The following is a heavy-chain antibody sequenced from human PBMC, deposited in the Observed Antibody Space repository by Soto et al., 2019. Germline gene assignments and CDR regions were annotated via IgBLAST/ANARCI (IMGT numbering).Heavy chain of an antibody. J-gene: IGHJ4*02. V-gene: IGHV3-23*01. D-gene: IGHD2-2*01. CDR3: AKGSCSSARCYRLAY. CDR1: GFTFSGYA. Sequence: PGGSLILSCAASGFTFSGYAMSWVRQAPGKGLEWVSAISNSGSSTYYADSVKGRFTISRDNSKNTLYLQMNSLTAEDTAVYYCAKGSCSSARCYRLAYWGQGTLVTVSS. CDR2: ISNSGSST.